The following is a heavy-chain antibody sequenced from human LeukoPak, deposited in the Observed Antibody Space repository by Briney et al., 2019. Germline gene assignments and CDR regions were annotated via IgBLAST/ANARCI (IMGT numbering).Heavy chain of an antibody. V-gene: IGHV4-39*01. CDR2: IYYSGST. D-gene: IGHD2-8*01. J-gene: IGHJ2*01. CDR3: ARRSVYWYFDL. Sequence: SETLSLTCTVSGGSISSSSYYWGWIRQPPGKGLEWVGRIYYSGSTRYDPSLESRVTISVDTSKNQFSLKLSSVTAADTAVYYCARRSVYWYFDLWAVAPWSLSPQ. CDR1: GGSISSSSYY.